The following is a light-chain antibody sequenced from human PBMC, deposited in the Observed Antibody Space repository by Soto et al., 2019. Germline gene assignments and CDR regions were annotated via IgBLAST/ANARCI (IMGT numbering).Light chain of an antibody. CDR1: SSDVGGYNY. J-gene: IGLJ3*02. Sequence: QSALPQPRSVSGSPGQSVTISCTGTSSDVGGYNYVSWYQQYPGKAPKLIMFDVSKRPSGVPDRFSGSKSGNTASLTISGLQAEDEADYYCCSYAGSYTLWVFGGGTKLTVL. CDR2: DVS. V-gene: IGLV2-11*01. CDR3: CSYAGSYTLWV.